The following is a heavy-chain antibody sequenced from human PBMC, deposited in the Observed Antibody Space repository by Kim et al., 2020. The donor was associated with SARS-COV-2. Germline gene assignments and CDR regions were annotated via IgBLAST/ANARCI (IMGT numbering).Heavy chain of an antibody. V-gene: IGHV3-74*01. Sequence: RFTISRDNAKNTLYLQMNSLRAEDTAVYYCARGPVGKWELLDYYYYGMDVWGQGTTVTVSS. J-gene: IGHJ6*02. D-gene: IGHD1-26*01. CDR3: ARGPVGKWELLDYYYYGMDV.